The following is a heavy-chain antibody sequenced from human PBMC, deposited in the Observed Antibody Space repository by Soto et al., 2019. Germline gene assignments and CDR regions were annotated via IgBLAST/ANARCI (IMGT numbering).Heavy chain of an antibody. J-gene: IGHJ4*02. Sequence: QVQLVQSGAEGKKPGASVKVSCKSSGYSFTTYAMHWVRQAPGQRIEWMGWINAGNGNTKYSKKLQGRVTITRDTSASTAYMELSSLRSEDTAVYYCTRSAVRPSGGLIGPFDYCGQGTLVPVSS. CDR2: INAGNGNT. CDR1: GYSFTTYA. D-gene: IGHD3-16*02. CDR3: TRSAVRPSGGLIGPFDY. V-gene: IGHV1-3*01.